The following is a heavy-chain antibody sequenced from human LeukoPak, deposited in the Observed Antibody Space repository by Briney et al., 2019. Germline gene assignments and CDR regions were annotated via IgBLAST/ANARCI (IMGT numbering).Heavy chain of an antibody. D-gene: IGHD3-10*01. V-gene: IGHV3-23*01. CDR3: ARPDSNHYYGALGFDI. CDR2: ITDSGTGT. Sequence: PGGSLRLSCAASGFTFSSYALSWVRQAPGKGLEWVSGITDSGTGTYYADSVKGRFTISRDNSKNTVYLQMSSLRAEDTAVYYCARPDSNHYYGALGFDIWGPGTMVTVSS. CDR1: GFTFSSYA. J-gene: IGHJ3*02.